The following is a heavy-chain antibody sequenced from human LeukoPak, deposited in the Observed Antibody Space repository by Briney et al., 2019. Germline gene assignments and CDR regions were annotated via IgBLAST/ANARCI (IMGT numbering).Heavy chain of an antibody. J-gene: IGHJ1*01. Sequence: GGSLRLSCAASGFIFSSYAMSWVRQAPGKGPEWVSAISGSGGTTYYADSVKGRFTTSRDNPKNTLYLQMNSLRADDTAVYYCAKSSGYTSSWYNFQHWGQGTLVTVSS. V-gene: IGHV3-23*01. CDR3: AKSSGYTSSWYNFQH. CDR1: GFIFSSYA. CDR2: ISGSGGTT. D-gene: IGHD6-13*01.